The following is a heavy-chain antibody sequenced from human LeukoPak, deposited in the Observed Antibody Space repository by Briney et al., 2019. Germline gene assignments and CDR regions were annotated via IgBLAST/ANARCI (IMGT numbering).Heavy chain of an antibody. Sequence: SETLSLTCAVYGGSFSGYYWSWIRQPPGKGLEWIGEINHSGSTNYNPSLKSRVTISLDTSKNQFSLKLTSVTAADTAVYYCGREGIAAAAIDYWGQGNLVTVSS. CDR3: GREGIAAAAIDY. CDR2: INHSGST. J-gene: IGHJ4*02. CDR1: GGSFSGYY. V-gene: IGHV4-34*01. D-gene: IGHD6-13*01.